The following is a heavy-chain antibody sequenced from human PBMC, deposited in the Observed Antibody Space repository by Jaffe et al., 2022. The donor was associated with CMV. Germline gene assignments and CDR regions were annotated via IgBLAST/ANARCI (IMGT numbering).Heavy chain of an antibody. V-gene: IGHV1-58*02. D-gene: IGHD2-15*01. J-gene: IGHJ1*01. CDR2: IVVGSGNT. CDR1: GFTFTSSA. CDR3: AAGFFGYCSGGSCYSLEYFQH. Sequence: QMQLVQSGPEVKKPGTSVKVSCKASGFTFTSSAMQWVRQARGQRLEWIGWIVVGSGNTNYAQKFQERVTITRDMSTSTAYMELSSLRSEDTAVYYCAAGFFGYCSGGSCYSLEYFQHWGQGTLVTVSS.